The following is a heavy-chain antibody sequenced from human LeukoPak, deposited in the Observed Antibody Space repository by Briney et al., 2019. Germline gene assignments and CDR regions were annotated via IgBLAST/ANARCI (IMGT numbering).Heavy chain of an antibody. V-gene: IGHV3-33*08. Sequence: GGSLRLSCAASGFTFSNYAMNWVRQAPGKGLEWVAFLSYDGSNKFYADSVKGRFTISRDNSENTLHLQMNSLKDEDTAVYYCARGLYKNGWYYFDYWGQGTLVTVSS. CDR2: LSYDGSNK. CDR1: GFTFSNYA. CDR3: ARGLYKNGWYYFDY. D-gene: IGHD6-19*01. J-gene: IGHJ4*02.